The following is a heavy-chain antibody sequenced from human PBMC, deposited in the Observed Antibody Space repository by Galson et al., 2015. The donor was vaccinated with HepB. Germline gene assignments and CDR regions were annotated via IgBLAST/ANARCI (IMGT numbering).Heavy chain of an antibody. CDR1: GFTFSSYA. V-gene: IGHV3-30*04. CDR3: ARDYYFDY. Sequence: SLRLSCAASGFTFSSYAMHWVRQAPGKGLGWVAVISYDGSNKYYADSVKGRFTISRDNSKNTLYLQMNSLRAEDTAVYYCARDYYFDYWGQGTLVTVSS. J-gene: IGHJ4*02. CDR2: ISYDGSNK.